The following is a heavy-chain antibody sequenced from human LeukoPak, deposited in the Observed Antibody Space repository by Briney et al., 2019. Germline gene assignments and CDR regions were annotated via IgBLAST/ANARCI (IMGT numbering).Heavy chain of an antibody. V-gene: IGHV4-34*01. CDR2: INHSGST. CDR3: ARHAGYSSSWYLGY. Sequence: SETLSLTCAVYGGSFSGYYWSWIRQPPGKGLEWIGEINHSGSTNYNPSLKSRVTISVDTSKNQFSLKLSSVTAADTAVYYCARHAGYSSSWYLGYWGQGTLVTVSS. D-gene: IGHD6-13*01. J-gene: IGHJ4*02. CDR1: GGSFSGYY.